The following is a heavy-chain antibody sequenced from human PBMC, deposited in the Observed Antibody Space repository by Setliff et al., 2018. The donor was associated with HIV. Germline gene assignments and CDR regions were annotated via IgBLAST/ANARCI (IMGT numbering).Heavy chain of an antibody. Sequence: ASVKVSCKASGGTFSSYAISWVRQAPGQGLEWMGGIIPILGIANYAQKFQGRVTITADKSTSTTYMEVSSLRSEDTAVYYCARDPRGYSSAWTVSWGHNMDVWGKGTTVTVSS. D-gene: IGHD6-19*01. J-gene: IGHJ6*03. V-gene: IGHV1-69*10. CDR1: GGTFSSYA. CDR2: IIPILGIA. CDR3: ARDPRGYSSAWTVSWGHNMDV.